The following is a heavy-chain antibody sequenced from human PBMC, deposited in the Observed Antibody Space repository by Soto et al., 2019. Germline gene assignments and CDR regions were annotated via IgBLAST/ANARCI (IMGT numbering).Heavy chain of an antibody. D-gene: IGHD5-12*01. J-gene: IGHJ6*03. CDR2: IYPGDSDV. Sequence: GESLKISCKGSGYNFTTYWIGWVRQMPGEGLEWMGIIYPGDSDVRYSPSFQGQVTISVDKSINTTYLQWSSLKASDTAMYYCARTSGYDYPYYYYMDVWGKGTTVTVSS. CDR3: ARTSGYDYPYYYYMDV. V-gene: IGHV5-51*01. CDR1: GYNFTTYW.